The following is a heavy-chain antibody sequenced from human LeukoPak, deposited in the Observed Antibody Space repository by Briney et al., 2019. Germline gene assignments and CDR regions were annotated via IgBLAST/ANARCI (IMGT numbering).Heavy chain of an antibody. CDR1: GGSISSGSYY. CDR3: AREVEVPIAVAGNWVHGWFDP. Sequence: SETLSLTCTVSGGSISSGSYYWSWIRQPAGKGLEWIGRIYTSGSTNYNPSLKSRVTISVDTSKNQFSLKLSSVTAADTAVYYCAREVEVPIAVAGNWVHGWFDPWGQGTLVTVSS. D-gene: IGHD6-19*01. V-gene: IGHV4-61*02. J-gene: IGHJ5*02. CDR2: IYTSGST.